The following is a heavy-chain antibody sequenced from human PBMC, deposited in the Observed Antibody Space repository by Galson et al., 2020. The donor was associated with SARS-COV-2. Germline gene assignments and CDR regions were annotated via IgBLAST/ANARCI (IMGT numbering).Heavy chain of an antibody. Sequence: SETLSLTCTVSGYSFSTTNYCGWVRQPPGRGLEWIGRVYPSGTTYYNPSLKSRVTISVDTSKNQFSLRRDSVTAADTALYYCARQGVNMIVLVTVPGWYVDLWGRGTLVTVSS. V-gene: IGHV4-38-2*02. CDR3: ARQGVNMIVLVTVPGWYVDL. D-gene: IGHD2-21*02. J-gene: IGHJ2*01. CDR1: GYSFSTTNY. CDR2: VYPSGTT.